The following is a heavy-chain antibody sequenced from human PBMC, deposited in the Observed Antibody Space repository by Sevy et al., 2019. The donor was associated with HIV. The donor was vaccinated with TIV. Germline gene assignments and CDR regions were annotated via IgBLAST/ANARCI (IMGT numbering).Heavy chain of an antibody. D-gene: IGHD5-12*01. V-gene: IGHV6-1*01. CDR3: AXDGGDIVATXYYFDY. Sequence: SQTLSLTCAISXDSVSSNSAAWNWIRQSPSRGLEWLGRTYYRSKWYNDYAVSVKSRITINPDTSKNQFSLQLNSVTPEDTAVYYCAXDGGDIVATXYYFDYWGQGTLVTVSS. CDR2: TYYRSKWYN. J-gene: IGHJ4*02. CDR1: XDSVSSNSAA.